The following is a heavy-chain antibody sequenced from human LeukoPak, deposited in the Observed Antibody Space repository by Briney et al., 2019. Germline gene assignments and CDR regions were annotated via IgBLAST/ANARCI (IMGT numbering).Heavy chain of an antibody. CDR3: ATPRGWELLFLNY. Sequence: ASVKVSCKASGYTFTSYDINWVRQATGQGLEWMGWMNPNSGNTGYAQKFQGRVTMTEDTSTDTAYMELSSLRSEDTAVYYCATPRGWELLFLNYWGQGTLVTVSS. J-gene: IGHJ4*02. CDR1: GYTFTSYD. CDR2: MNPNSGNT. D-gene: IGHD1-26*01. V-gene: IGHV1-8*01.